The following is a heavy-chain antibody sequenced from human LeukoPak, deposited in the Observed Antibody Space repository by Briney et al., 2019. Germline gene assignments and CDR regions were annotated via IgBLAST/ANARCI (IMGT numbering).Heavy chain of an antibody. J-gene: IGHJ4*02. CDR1: GDSISSYF. CDR2: IHHSGTT. V-gene: IGHV4-59*01. Sequence: SETLSLTCTVSGDSISSYFWGWIRQPPGKGLEWIGHIHHSGTTNYNPSLKSRVTISVDTSKNQFSLKLTSVTAAGTAVYYCARGGGQWLIRFDYWGQGTLVTVSS. D-gene: IGHD6-19*01. CDR3: ARGGGQWLIRFDY.